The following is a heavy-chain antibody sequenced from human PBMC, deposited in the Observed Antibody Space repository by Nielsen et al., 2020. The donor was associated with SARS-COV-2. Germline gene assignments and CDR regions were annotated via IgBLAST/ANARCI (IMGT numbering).Heavy chain of an antibody. Sequence: GGSLRLSCAASGFTVSSNYMSWVRQAPGKGLEWVANIKQDGSEKYYVDSVKGRFTISRDNAKNSLYLQMNSLRAEDTAVYYCARDPYQVNDYWGQGTLVTVSS. J-gene: IGHJ4*02. CDR2: IKQDGSEK. CDR3: ARDPYQVNDY. V-gene: IGHV3-7*05. CDR1: GFTVSSNY.